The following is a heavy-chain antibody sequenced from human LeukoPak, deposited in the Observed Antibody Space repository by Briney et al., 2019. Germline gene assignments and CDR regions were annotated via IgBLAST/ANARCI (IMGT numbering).Heavy chain of an antibody. V-gene: IGHV5-10-1*01. CDR3: ARHRDRGYGGNSADY. CDR2: IDPSDSYT. CDR1: GYTFTTYW. Sequence: GESLKISCQASGYTFTTYWISWVRQLPGKGLEWMGRIDPSDSYTNYSPSFQGHVTVSADKSISTAYLQWSSLKASDTAIYYCARHRDRGYGGNSADYWGQGTLVTVSS. J-gene: IGHJ4*02. D-gene: IGHD4-23*01.